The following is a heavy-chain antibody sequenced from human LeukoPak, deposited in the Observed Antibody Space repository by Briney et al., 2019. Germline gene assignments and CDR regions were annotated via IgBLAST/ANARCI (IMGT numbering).Heavy chain of an antibody. V-gene: IGHV4-61*02. J-gene: IGHJ4*02. CDR3: ARSGYSNFDY. CDR1: GGSLRSGSDY. CDR2: IYASGST. Sequence: PSETLSLTCTVSGGSLRSGSDYWSWIRQSAGKGLEWIGRIYASGSTNYNPSLKSRVTISVDTSKNQFSLKLSSVTAADTAVYYCARSGYSNFDYWGQGTLVTVSS. D-gene: IGHD3-3*01.